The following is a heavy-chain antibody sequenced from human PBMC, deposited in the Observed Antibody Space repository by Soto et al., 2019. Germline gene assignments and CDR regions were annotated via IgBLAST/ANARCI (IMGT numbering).Heavy chain of an antibody. Sequence: QVQLVQSGAEVKKPGSSVKVSCKASGGTFSSYTISWVRQAPGQGLEWMGRIIPILGIANYAQKFQGRVTITAAKSTSTAYMELSSLRSEDTAVYYCARAPLLRYEYFQHWGQGTLVTVSS. CDR1: GGTFSSYT. V-gene: IGHV1-69*02. D-gene: IGHD4-17*01. J-gene: IGHJ1*01. CDR3: ARAPLLRYEYFQH. CDR2: IIPILGIA.